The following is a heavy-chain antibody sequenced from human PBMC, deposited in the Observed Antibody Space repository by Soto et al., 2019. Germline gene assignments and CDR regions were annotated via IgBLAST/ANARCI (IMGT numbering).Heavy chain of an antibody. D-gene: IGHD2-15*01. CDR2: IWYDGSNK. CDR1: GFTFSSYG. CDR3: AREGYCSGGSCYSGYGMDV. Sequence: QVQLVESGGGVVQPGRSLRLSCAASGFTFSSYGMHWVRQAPGKGLEWVAVIWYDGSNKYYADSVKGRFTISRDNSKNTLYLQMNSLRAEDTAVYYCAREGYCSGGSCYSGYGMDVWGQGTTVTVSS. V-gene: IGHV3-33*01. J-gene: IGHJ6*02.